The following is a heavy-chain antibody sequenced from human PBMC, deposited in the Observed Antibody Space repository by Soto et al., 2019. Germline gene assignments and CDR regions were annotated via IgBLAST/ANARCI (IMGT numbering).Heavy chain of an antibody. CDR1: GFTFSSYA. V-gene: IGHV3-23*01. D-gene: IGHD2-21*01. J-gene: IGHJ4*02. Sequence: EVQLLESGGGLVQPGGSLRLSCAASGFTFSSYAMSWVRQAPGKGLEWVSAISGSGGSTYYADSVKGRFTISRDNSKNTQYLQMNSLRAEDSAVYYCAKTPGFVVVIAIPLYFDYWGQGTLVTVSS. CDR3: AKTPGFVVVIAIPLYFDY. CDR2: ISGSGGST.